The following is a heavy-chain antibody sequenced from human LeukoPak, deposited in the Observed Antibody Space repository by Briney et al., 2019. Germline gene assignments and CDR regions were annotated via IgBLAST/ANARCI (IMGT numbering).Heavy chain of an antibody. D-gene: IGHD5-12*01. Sequence: SETLSLTCTVSGGSISSYYWSWIRQPPGKGLEWIGYIYYSGSTNYNPSLKSRVTISVDTSKNQFSLKLSSVTAADTAVYYCTRSGYSGYGWGQGTLVTGSS. CDR3: TRSGYSGYG. CDR2: IYYSGST. J-gene: IGHJ4*02. CDR1: GGSISSYY. V-gene: IGHV4-59*01.